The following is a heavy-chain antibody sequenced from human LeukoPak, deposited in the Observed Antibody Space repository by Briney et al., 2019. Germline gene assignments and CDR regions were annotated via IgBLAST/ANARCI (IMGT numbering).Heavy chain of an antibody. D-gene: IGHD3-3*01. V-gene: IGHV4-34*01. CDR3: ARGAYSDFWSGRGRTWFDP. CDR1: GGSFSGYF. Sequence: SETLSLTCAVYGGSFSGYFCSWIRQSPGKGLEWIEEINLGGSTNYNPSLKSRVTISIDTSKNQFSLKLSSVTAADTAVYYCARGAYSDFWSGRGRTWFDPWGQGTLVTVSS. CDR2: INLGGST. J-gene: IGHJ5*02.